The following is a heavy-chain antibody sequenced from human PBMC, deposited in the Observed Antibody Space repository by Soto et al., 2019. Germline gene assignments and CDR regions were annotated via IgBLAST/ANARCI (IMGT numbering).Heavy chain of an antibody. CDR3: ASDPLAVTGSFVDY. J-gene: IGHJ4*02. V-gene: IGHV3-30-3*01. CDR2: ISYDGREI. Sequence: GGSLRLSCVASGLTFNIFAFHWVRQAPGKGLEWLSVISYDGREIHYSESVKGRFTISRDSSTNTVYLEMNSLRYEDTAVYYCASDPLAVTGSFVDYWGQGTLVTVSS. CDR1: GLTFNIFA. D-gene: IGHD3-9*01.